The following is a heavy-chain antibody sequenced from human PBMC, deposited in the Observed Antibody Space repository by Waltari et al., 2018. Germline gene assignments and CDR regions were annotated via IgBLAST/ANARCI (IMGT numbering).Heavy chain of an antibody. D-gene: IGHD6-6*01. J-gene: IGHJ4*02. CDR2: VNPDTGNA. CDR1: GYIFTNYY. V-gene: IGHV1-2*02. CDR3: ARDRTTMAARPGDY. Sequence: VLLVQSGAEVKKPGASVKVSCKASGYIFTNYYLHWVRQAPGQGPEWMGWVNPDTGNANYAPNFRGRVTMTWDTTINTAFMDLSGLKSADTAVYYCARDRTTMAARPGDYWGQGTLVTVSS.